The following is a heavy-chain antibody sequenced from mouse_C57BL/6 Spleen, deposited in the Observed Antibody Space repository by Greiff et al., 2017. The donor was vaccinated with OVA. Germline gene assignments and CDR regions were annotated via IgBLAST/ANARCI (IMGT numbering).Heavy chain of an antibody. Sequence: EVQLVESGPELVKPGASVKMSCKASGYTFTDYNMHWVKQSHGKSLEWIGYINPNNGGTSYNQKFKGKATLTVNKSSSTAYMELRSLTSEDSAVYYCARCDYGSFFAYWGQGTLVTVSA. D-gene: IGHD1-1*01. V-gene: IGHV1-22*01. CDR2: INPNNGGT. J-gene: IGHJ3*01. CDR1: GYTFTDYN. CDR3: ARCDYGSFFAY.